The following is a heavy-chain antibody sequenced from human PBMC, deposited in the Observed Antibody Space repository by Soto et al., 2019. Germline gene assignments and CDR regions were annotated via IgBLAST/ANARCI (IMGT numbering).Heavy chain of an antibody. Sequence: QVQLVQSGAEVKKPGSSVKISCKASGGTFSSYAISWVRQAPGQGLEWMGGIIPIFGTANYAQKFQGRVTITADKSTSTAYMELSSLRSEDTAVYYCARVCRYCTNGVACNWFDPWGQGTLVTVSS. CDR1: GGTFSSYA. D-gene: IGHD2-8*01. V-gene: IGHV1-69*06. CDR2: IIPIFGTA. CDR3: ARVCRYCTNGVACNWFDP. J-gene: IGHJ5*02.